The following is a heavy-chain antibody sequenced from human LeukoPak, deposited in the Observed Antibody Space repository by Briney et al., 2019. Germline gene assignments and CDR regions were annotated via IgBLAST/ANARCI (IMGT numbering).Heavy chain of an antibody. CDR3: ATHLNSSWYPNDAFDI. Sequence: GGSLRLSCAASGFTFSSYAMSWVRQAPGKGLEWVSAISGSGGSTYYADSVKGRFTISRDNSKNTLYLQMNSLRAEDTAVYYCATHLNSSWYPNDAFDIWGQGTMVTVSS. J-gene: IGHJ3*02. CDR2: ISGSGGST. CDR1: GFTFSSYA. D-gene: IGHD6-13*01. V-gene: IGHV3-23*01.